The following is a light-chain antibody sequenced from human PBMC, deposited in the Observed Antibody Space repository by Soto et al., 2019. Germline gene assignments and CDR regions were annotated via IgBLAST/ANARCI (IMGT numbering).Light chain of an antibody. CDR3: QQYNNWPQT. V-gene: IGKV3-15*01. J-gene: IGKJ1*01. Sequence: EIVMTPSPATLSVSPGERATLSCRASQSVSSNLAWYQQKPGQAPKLLIYGASTRATGIPARFSGSASGTEFTLTISSLQSEDFAVYYCQQYNNWPQTFGQGTKVEIK. CDR1: QSVSSN. CDR2: GAS.